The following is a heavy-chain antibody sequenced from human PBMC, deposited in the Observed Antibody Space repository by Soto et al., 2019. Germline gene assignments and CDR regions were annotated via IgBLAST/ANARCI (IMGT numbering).Heavy chain of an antibody. CDR3: ARAWDF. D-gene: IGHD1-26*01. CDR2: ISYSGSP. Sequence: SSETLSLTCTVSGVSVSRDYQWIWIRQPPGKGLEWIGHISYSGSPYYHLSLRSRLSISVDTSKNQFSLKVKSVTAADTAVYYCARAWDFWGQGTLVTVSS. J-gene: IGHJ1*01. V-gene: IGHV4-30-4*01. CDR1: GVSVSRDYQ.